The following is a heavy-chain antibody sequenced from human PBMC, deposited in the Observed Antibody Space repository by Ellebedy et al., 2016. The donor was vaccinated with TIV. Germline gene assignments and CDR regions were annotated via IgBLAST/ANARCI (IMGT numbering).Heavy chain of an antibody. CDR1: GFTFSSYS. J-gene: IGHJ2*01. CDR3: ARESRDWYFDL. Sequence: GESLKISXAASGFTFSSYSMNWVRQAPGKGLEWVSSISSSSSYIYYADSVKGRFTISRDNAKNSLYLQMNSLRAEDTAVYYCARESRDWYFDLWGRGTLVTVSS. V-gene: IGHV3-21*01. CDR2: ISSSSSYI.